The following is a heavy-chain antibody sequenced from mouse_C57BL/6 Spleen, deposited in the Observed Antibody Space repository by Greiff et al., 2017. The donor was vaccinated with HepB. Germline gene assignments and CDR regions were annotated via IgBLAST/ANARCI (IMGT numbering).Heavy chain of an antibody. V-gene: IGHV1-61*01. CDR1: GYTFTSYW. Sequence: VQLQQPGAELVRPGSSVKLSCKASGYTFTSYWIDWVKQRPGQGLEWIGNIYPSDSETHYNQKFKDKATLTVDKSSSTAYMQLSSLTSEDSAVYYCAREELGRRSYWGQGTTLTVSS. J-gene: IGHJ2*01. CDR2: IYPSDSET. CDR3: AREELGRRSY. D-gene: IGHD4-1*01.